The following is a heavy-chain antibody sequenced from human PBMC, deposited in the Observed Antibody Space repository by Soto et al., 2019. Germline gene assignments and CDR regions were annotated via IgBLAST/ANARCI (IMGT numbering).Heavy chain of an antibody. CDR1: GFTFSSYA. D-gene: IGHD1-26*01. Sequence: EVQLLESGGGLVQPGGSLRLSCAASGFTFSSYAMRWVRQAPGKGLEWVSAISGSGGSTYYADSVKGRFTISRDNSKNTPYLQMNSLRAEDTAVYYCARRGSGSYYDSWGQGTLVTVSS. V-gene: IGHV3-23*01. CDR2: ISGSGGST. CDR3: ARRGSGSYYDS. J-gene: IGHJ4*02.